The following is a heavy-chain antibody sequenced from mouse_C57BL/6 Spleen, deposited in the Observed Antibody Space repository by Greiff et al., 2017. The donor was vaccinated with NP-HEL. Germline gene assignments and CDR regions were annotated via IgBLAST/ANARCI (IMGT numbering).Heavy chain of an antibody. CDR1: GYTFTSYW. D-gene: IGHD1-1*01. CDR2: IHPNSGST. CDR3: ARGGTTGVATGYFDY. J-gene: IGHJ2*01. Sequence: QVQLQQPGAELVKPGASVKLSCKASGYTFTSYWMHWVKQRPGQGLEWIGMIHPNSGSTNYNEKFKSKATLTVDKSSSTAYMQLSSLTSEDSAVYYCARGGTTGVATGYFDYWGQGTTLTVSS. V-gene: IGHV1-64*01.